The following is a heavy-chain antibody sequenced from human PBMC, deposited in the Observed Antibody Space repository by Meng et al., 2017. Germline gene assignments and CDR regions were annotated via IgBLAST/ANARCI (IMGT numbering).Heavy chain of an antibody. Sequence: GGSLRLSCAASGFTFSSYDMHWFRQATGKGLEWVSAIGTAGDTYYPGSVKGRFTISRENAKNSLYLQMNSLRAGDTAVYYCARGTYYYDSSGYYEPLAFDIWGQGTMVTVSS. CDR1: GFTFSSYD. D-gene: IGHD3-22*01. CDR2: IGTAGDT. J-gene: IGHJ3*02. V-gene: IGHV3-13*01. CDR3: ARGTYYYDSSGYYEPLAFDI.